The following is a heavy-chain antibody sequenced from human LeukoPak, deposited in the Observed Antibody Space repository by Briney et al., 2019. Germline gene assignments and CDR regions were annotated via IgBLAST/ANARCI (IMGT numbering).Heavy chain of an antibody. D-gene: IGHD6-19*01. CDR3: ARDSLGTSSGWFDP. Sequence: GGSLRLSCAASGFTFSSYGMHWVRQAPGKGLDCVAIIWYDGSNKYYADSVKGRFTISRDNSKNTLYLQMNSLRAEDTAVYYCARDSLGTSSGWFDPWGQGTLVTVSS. V-gene: IGHV3-33*01. CDR2: IWYDGSNK. CDR1: GFTFSSYG. J-gene: IGHJ5*02.